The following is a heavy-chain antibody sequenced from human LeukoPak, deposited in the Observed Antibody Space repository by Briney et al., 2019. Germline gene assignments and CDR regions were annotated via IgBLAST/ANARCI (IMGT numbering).Heavy chain of an antibody. CDR3: ARDEYSSSSGEGWFDP. V-gene: IGHV4-61*01. Sequence: PSETLSLTCNVSGASVSSGSYYWSWIRQPPGKELEWIVYIYYSGSTSYNPSLKSRVTISVDTSKNQFSLKLSSVTAADTAVYYCARDEYSSSSGEGWFDPWGQGTLVTVSS. CDR2: IYYSGST. CDR1: GASVSSGSYY. D-gene: IGHD6-6*01. J-gene: IGHJ5*02.